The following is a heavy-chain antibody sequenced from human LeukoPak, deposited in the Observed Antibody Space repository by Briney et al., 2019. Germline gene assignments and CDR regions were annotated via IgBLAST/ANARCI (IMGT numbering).Heavy chain of an antibody. CDR2: IYHSGST. CDR3: ARNLIPEQLVLNF. J-gene: IGHJ4*02. CDR1: GYSISSGYY. V-gene: IGHV4-38-2*02. D-gene: IGHD6-13*01. Sequence: TSETLSLTCTVSGYSISSGYYWGWIRPPPGKGLEWIGSIYHSGSTYYNPSLKSRVTISVDTSKNQFSLKLSSVTAADTAVYYCARNLIPEQLVLNFWGQGTLVTVSS.